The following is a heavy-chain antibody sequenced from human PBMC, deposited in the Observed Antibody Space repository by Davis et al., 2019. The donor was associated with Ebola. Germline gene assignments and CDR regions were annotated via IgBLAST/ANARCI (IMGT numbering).Heavy chain of an antibody. CDR2: ISSSSSYI. D-gene: IGHD3-3*01. Sequence: GESLKISCAASGFTFSSYEMNWVRQAPGKGLEWVSSISSSSSYIYYADSVKGRFTISRDNAKNSLYLQMNSLRAEDTAVYYCARDRDDFWSGYYTYYFDYWGQGTLVTVSS. CDR1: GFTFSSYE. J-gene: IGHJ4*02. V-gene: IGHV3-21*01. CDR3: ARDRDDFWSGYYTYYFDY.